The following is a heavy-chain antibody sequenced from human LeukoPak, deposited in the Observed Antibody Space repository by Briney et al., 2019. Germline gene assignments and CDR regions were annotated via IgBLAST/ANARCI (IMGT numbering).Heavy chain of an antibody. CDR1: GYTFTSYA. CDR3: ARDRNGSGSPNWFDP. Sequence: ASVKVSGRASGYTFTSYAMHWVRQAPGQRLEGLGWINAGNGNTKYSQKFQGRVTITRDTSASTAYMELSSLRSEDTAVYYCARDRNGSGSPNWFDPWGQGTLVTVSS. J-gene: IGHJ5*02. V-gene: IGHV1-3*01. CDR2: INAGNGNT. D-gene: IGHD3-10*01.